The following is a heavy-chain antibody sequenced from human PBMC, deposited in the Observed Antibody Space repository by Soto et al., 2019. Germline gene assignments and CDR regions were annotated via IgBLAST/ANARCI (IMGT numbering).Heavy chain of an antibody. CDR2: IYSAGTT. D-gene: IGHD1-26*01. Sequence: EVQLVETGGGLIQPGGSLRLSCAASGFTVSSNYMSWVRQAPGKGLEWVSVIYSAGTTYYADSVRGRFTISRDNSKNTVYLQMNSLRAEDTAVYYCARGGWDSYFDYWGQGPLVTVSA. CDR1: GFTVSSNY. V-gene: IGHV3-53*02. J-gene: IGHJ4*02. CDR3: ARGGWDSYFDY.